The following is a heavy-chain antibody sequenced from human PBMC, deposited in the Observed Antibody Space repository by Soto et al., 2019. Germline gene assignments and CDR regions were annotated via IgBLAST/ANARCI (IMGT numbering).Heavy chain of an antibody. D-gene: IGHD3-9*01. V-gene: IGHV4-34*01. CDR1: GGSFSGYY. Sequence: SQTLSLTCAVYGGSFSGYYWSWIRQPPGKGLEWIGEINHSGSNNYNPSLKSRVTISVDTSKNQFSLKLSSVTAADTAVYYCTRTLDPYIDYWGQGTLVHGSS. J-gene: IGHJ4*02. CDR3: TRTLDPYIDY. CDR2: INHSGSN.